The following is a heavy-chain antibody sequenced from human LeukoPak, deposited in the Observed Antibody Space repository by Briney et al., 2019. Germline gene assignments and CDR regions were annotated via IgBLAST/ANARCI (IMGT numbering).Heavy chain of an antibody. CDR3: VRAAPYYYDSSGYSAFDS. D-gene: IGHD3-22*01. Sequence: GGSLRLSCAASGXTFRSYSMHWVRQAPGKGLEWVSYISSTSSTIYYADSVKGRFTISRDNAKNSLYLQMNSLRDEDTAVYYCVRAAPYYYDSSGYSAFDSWGQGTMVTVSA. J-gene: IGHJ3*02. V-gene: IGHV3-48*02. CDR2: ISSTSSTI. CDR1: GXTFRSYS.